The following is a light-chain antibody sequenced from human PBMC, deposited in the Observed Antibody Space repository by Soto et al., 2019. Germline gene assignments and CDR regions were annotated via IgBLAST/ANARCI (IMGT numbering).Light chain of an antibody. V-gene: IGLV2-14*02. CDR1: SSDVENYKH. Sequence: QSVLNQPASVSGSPGQSVTISCTATSSDVENYKHVSWYQQHPGKAPKLIIYDVSNRPSGVSNRFSGSKSGNTASLTISGLQPEDEADYYCSSYTTSNTRQIVFGTGTKVTVL. CDR3: SSYTTSNTRQIV. J-gene: IGLJ1*01. CDR2: DVS.